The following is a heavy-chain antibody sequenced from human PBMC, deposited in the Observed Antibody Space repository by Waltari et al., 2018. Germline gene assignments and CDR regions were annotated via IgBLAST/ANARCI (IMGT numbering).Heavy chain of an antibody. D-gene: IGHD3-10*01. J-gene: IGHJ4*02. CDR3: ARGKLWHFYDY. V-gene: IGHV4-39*07. Sequence: QLQLQESGPGLVKPSETLSLTCTVSGGSISSSSYYWGWIRQPPGKGLEWIGSIYYSGSTYYNPSLKSRVTISVDTSKNQFSLKLSSVTAADTAVYYCARGKLWHFYDYWGQGTLVTVSS. CDR2: IYYSGST. CDR1: GGSISSSSYY.